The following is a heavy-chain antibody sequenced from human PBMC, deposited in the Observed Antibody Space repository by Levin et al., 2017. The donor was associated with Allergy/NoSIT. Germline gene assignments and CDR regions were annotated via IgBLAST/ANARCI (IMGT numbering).Heavy chain of an antibody. D-gene: IGHD2-21*02. CDR2: IYPGDSDT. CDR3: ARRGYCGGDCYLGLDY. Sequence: KVSCKGSGYSFTSYWIGWVRQMPGKGLEWMGIIYPGDSDTRYSPSFQGQVTISADKSISTAYLQWSSLKASDTAMYYCARRGYCGGDCYLGLDYWGQGTLVTVSS. V-gene: IGHV5-51*01. J-gene: IGHJ4*02. CDR1: GYSFTSYW.